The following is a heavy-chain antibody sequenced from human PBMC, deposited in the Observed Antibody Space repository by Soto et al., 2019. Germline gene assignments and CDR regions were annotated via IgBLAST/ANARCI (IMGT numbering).Heavy chain of an antibody. CDR1: GFTFEDYA. CDR3: AKGRGALSVVSNWFDP. Sequence: DEQLVESGGGLVQPGRSLRLSCAAFGFTFEDYAMHWIRQAPGKGLEWVSGINWNSGSTGYADSVKGRFTISRDNANNSLHLEMNSLKTEDTALYYCAKGRGALSVVSNWFDPWGQGTLVTVSS. J-gene: IGHJ5*02. V-gene: IGHV3-9*01. D-gene: IGHD2-2*01. CDR2: INWNSGST.